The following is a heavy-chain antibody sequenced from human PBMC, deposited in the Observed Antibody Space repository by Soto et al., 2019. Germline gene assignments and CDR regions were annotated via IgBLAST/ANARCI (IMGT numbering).Heavy chain of an antibody. J-gene: IGHJ6*02. Sequence: QVQLVQSGAEVKKPGASVKVSCKASDYTFTTYGITWVRQAPGQGLEWMGWITTYNGDTNSAQKLQGRVTVTTDTTQNTAYIELRSLKSDDKAVYYCARVLLSSVMSYSSYGMDVWGQGTTVTVSS. V-gene: IGHV1-18*01. CDR3: ARVLLSSVMSYSSYGMDV. D-gene: IGHD2-15*01. CDR2: ITTYNGDT. CDR1: DYTFTTYG.